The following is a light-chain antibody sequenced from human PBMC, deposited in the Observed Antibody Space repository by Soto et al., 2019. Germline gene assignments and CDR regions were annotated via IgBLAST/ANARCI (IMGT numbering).Light chain of an antibody. CDR2: GAS. Sequence: DIVLTQSPGTLSLSPGERATLSCRASQSVSSSYLAWYQQKPGQAPRLLIYGASSRATGIPDRFTGSGSGTDFTLNISRLEPEDFAVYYCQQYGSSGTFGQGTKVDI. CDR1: QSVSSSY. V-gene: IGKV3-20*01. CDR3: QQYGSSGT. J-gene: IGKJ1*01.